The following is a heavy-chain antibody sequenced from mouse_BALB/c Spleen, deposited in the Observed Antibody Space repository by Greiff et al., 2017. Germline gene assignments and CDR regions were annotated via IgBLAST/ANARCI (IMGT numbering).Heavy chain of an antibody. J-gene: IGHJ3*01. V-gene: IGHV5-9-4*01. CDR2: ISSGGSYT. D-gene: IGHD2-4*01. Sequence: EVHLVESGGGLVKPGGSLKLSCAASGFTFSSYAMSWVRQSPEKRLEWVAEISSGGSYTYYPDTVTGRFTISRDNAKNTLYLEMSSLRSEDTAMYYCARDREVYYDYGAWFAYWGQGTLVTVSA. CDR3: ARDREVYYDYGAWFAY. CDR1: GFTFSSYA.